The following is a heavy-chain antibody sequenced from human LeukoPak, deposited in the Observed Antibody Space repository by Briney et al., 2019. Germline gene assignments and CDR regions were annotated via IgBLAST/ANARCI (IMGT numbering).Heavy chain of an antibody. Sequence: GGSLRLSCVASGFSYSSHAMSWVRQAPGKGLEWVSTISDDTGSTYYADSVKGRFTIFRDNSKNTLYLQMNSLRAEDTAVYYCAQGHCSSGNCHSYLPYYFANWGQGTLVTVSS. V-gene: IGHV3-23*01. CDR1: GFSYSSHA. D-gene: IGHD2-15*01. J-gene: IGHJ4*02. CDR3: AQGHCSSGNCHSYLPYYFAN. CDR2: ISDDTGST.